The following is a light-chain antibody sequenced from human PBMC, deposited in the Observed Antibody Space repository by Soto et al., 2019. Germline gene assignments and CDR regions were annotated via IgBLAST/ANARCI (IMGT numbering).Light chain of an antibody. CDR1: QSVSSY. CDR3: QQRSYCRVT. CDR2: DAT. V-gene: IGKV3-11*01. Sequence: EIVLTQSPATLSLSPGERATLSCRASQSVSSYLAWYQQKPGQAPRLLIYDATNKATGIPAKFSGSGSGTDCTLSSSGREPDDSALHYCQQRSYCRVTCGPGTRVDIE. J-gene: IGKJ3*01.